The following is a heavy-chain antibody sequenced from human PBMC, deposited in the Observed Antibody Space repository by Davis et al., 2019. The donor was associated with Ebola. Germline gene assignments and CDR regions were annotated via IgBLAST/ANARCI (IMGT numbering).Heavy chain of an antibody. Sequence: PSETLSLTCTVSGGSISSSTYHWGWIRQPPGKGLEWIGNMYYSGSTNYNPSLKSRVTISVDTSKNQFSLKLSSVTAADTAVYYCARVACSGGPCYDDYWGQGTLVTVSS. CDR2: MYYSGST. CDR3: ARVACSGGPCYDDY. V-gene: IGHV4-39*07. J-gene: IGHJ4*02. D-gene: IGHD2-15*01. CDR1: GGSISSSTYH.